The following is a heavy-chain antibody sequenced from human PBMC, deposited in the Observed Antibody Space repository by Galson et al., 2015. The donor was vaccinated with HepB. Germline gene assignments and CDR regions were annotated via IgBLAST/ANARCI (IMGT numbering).Heavy chain of an antibody. D-gene: IGHD3-16*01. CDR2: IKQDGSER. Sequence: SLRLSCAASGFTFSSYWVNWVRQAPGKGLEWVANIKQDGSERYYVDSIKGRFTISRDNAKNSLYLQMNSLRVEGTAVYYCARPPEWGTSHGYYYYYGMDVWGQGTTVTVSS. J-gene: IGHJ6*02. CDR3: ARPPEWGTSHGYYYYYGMDV. V-gene: IGHV3-7*03. CDR1: GFTFSSYW.